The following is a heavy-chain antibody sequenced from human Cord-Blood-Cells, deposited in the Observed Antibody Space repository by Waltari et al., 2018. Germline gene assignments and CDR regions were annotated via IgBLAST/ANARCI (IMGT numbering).Heavy chain of an antibody. V-gene: IGHV1-8*01. CDR1: GYTFTSYD. J-gene: IGHJ6*02. Sequence: QVQLVQSGAEVKKPGASVKVSCKASGYTFTSYDINWVRQATGQGREWMGWMKPKSGNTVYAQKLQGRVTMTRNTSIITAYMELRSLRSEDTAVYYCARDRTDYDFWSGYRDYYYGMDVWGQGTTVTVSS. D-gene: IGHD3-3*01. CDR3: ARDRTDYDFWSGYRDYYYGMDV. CDR2: MKPKSGNT.